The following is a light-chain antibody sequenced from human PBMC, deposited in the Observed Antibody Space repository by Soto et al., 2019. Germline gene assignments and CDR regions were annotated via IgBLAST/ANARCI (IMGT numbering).Light chain of an antibody. V-gene: IGKV4-1*01. J-gene: IGKJ4*01. CDR3: QQYYTTLI. CDR2: WAS. Sequence: DIVMTQSPDSLAVSLGEMATINCKSSQSVLYNSDNKNYLAWYQQKAGQPPKLLIYWASTRDSGVPDRFRGSGSGADFTLTINNLQAEDVAVYYFQQYYTTLIFGGGTKVEIK. CDR1: QSVLYNSDNKNY.